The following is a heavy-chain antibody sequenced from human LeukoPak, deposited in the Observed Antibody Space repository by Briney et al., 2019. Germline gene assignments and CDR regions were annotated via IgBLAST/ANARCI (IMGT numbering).Heavy chain of an antibody. CDR1: GFTFSSNT. Sequence: PGGSLRLSCAGSGFTFSSNTMSWARQAAGKGLEGVSSITGSGDTTYFADSVKGRFTISRDNSNNTLYLQMNSLRADDTAVYYCATEGWDWGQGTLVTVSS. J-gene: IGHJ4*02. CDR2: ITGSGDTT. D-gene: IGHD1-26*01. CDR3: ATEGWD. V-gene: IGHV3-23*01.